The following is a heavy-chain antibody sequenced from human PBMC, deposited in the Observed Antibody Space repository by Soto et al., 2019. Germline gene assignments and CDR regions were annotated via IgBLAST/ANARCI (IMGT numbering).Heavy chain of an antibody. V-gene: IGHV4-4*02. Sequence: QVQLQESGPGLVKPSGTLSLTCAVSGGSISSINWWSWVRQPPGKGLKWIGEIYHSGSTTYNPSLKSRVTISVDKSKNQFSLKLKSVPAADTAIYYCARGGGPDIAYGMDVWGQGTTVIVSS. CDR3: ARGGGPDIAYGMDV. CDR1: GGSISSINW. J-gene: IGHJ6*02. D-gene: IGHD5-12*01. CDR2: IYHSGST.